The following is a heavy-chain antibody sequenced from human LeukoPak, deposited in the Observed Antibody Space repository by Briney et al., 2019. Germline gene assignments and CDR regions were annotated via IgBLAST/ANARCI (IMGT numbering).Heavy chain of an antibody. D-gene: IGHD2-21*02. CDR2: IIPIFGTA. CDR1: GGTFSSYA. CDR3: ARVVTADVGSYYYYYMDV. Sequence: GASVKVSCKASGGTFSSYAISWVRQAPGQGLEWMGGIIPIFGTANYAQKFQGRVTITADESTSTAYMELSSLRSEDTAVYYCARVVTADVGSYYYYYMDVWGKGTTVTISS. J-gene: IGHJ6*03. V-gene: IGHV1-69*13.